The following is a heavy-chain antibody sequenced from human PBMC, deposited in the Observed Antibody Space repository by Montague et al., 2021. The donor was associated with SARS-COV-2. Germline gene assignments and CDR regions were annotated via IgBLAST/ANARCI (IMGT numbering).Heavy chain of an antibody. V-gene: IGHV2-70*01. J-gene: IGHJ4*02. Sequence: PALVKPTQTLTLTCTFSGFSLSTSGMCVSWIRQPPGKALEWLALIDWEDDKYYSTSLKTRLTISKDTSKNQVVLTMTNMDPVDTATYYCARISAWYSSGWSAFDYWGQGTLVTVSS. CDR2: IDWEDDK. CDR1: GFSLSTSGMC. D-gene: IGHD6-19*01. CDR3: ARISAWYSSGWSAFDY.